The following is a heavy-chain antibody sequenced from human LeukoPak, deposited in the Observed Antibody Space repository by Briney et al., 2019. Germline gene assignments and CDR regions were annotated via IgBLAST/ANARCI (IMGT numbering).Heavy chain of an antibody. CDR1: GFTVSSNY. V-gene: IGHV3-66*01. J-gene: IGHJ4*02. Sequence: GGSLRLSCAASGFTVSSNYMSWVRQAPGKGLEWVSVIYSGGSTYYADSVKGRFTISRDNSKDTLYLQMNSLRAEDTAVYYCASVRQTSYFDYWGQGTLVTVSS. CDR2: IYSGGST. CDR3: ASVRQTSYFDY. D-gene: IGHD6-6*01.